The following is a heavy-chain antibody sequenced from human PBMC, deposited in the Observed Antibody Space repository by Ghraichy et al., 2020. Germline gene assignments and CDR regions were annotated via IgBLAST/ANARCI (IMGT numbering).Heavy chain of an antibody. CDR2: ISGSGGST. D-gene: IGHD2-2*01. Sequence: GGSLRLSCAASGFTFSSYAMSWVRQAPGKGLEWVSAISGSGGSTYYADSVKGRFTISRDNSKNTLYLQMNSLRAEDTAVYYCAREGPGEDIVVVPAAHPYYFDYWGQGTLVTVSS. CDR3: AREGPGEDIVVVPAAHPYYFDY. CDR1: GFTFSSYA. J-gene: IGHJ4*02. V-gene: IGHV3-23*01.